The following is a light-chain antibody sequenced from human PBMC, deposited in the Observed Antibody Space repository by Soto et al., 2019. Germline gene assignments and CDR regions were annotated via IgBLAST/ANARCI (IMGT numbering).Light chain of an antibody. CDR2: EVS. CDR3: SSYTSSSTRV. CDR1: SSDVGAYDY. J-gene: IGLJ1*01. Sequence: QSALTQPASVSGSPGESITISCTGTSSDVGAYDYVSWYQQHPDKAPKLIIYEVSHRPSGVSNRFSGSKSVNTATLTISGLLAEDEADYYCSSYTSSSTRVFGTGTKLTVL. V-gene: IGLV2-14*03.